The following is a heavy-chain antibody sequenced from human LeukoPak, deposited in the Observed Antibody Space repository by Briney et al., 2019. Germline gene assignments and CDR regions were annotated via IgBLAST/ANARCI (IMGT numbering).Heavy chain of an antibody. D-gene: IGHD2-21*02. J-gene: IGHJ4*02. CDR3: AKDVTGGHFDY. CDR1: GFTFRSYA. Sequence: GGSLRLSCAASGFTFRSYALSWVRHAPGKGLEWVSAISGSGGSTYYADAVKGRFTISRDNSKNTLYLQMNSLRAEDTAVYYCAKDVTGGHFDYWGQGTLVTVSS. CDR2: ISGSGGST. V-gene: IGHV3-23*01.